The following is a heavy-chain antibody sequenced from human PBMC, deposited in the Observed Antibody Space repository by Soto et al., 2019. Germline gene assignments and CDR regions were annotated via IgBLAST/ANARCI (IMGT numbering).Heavy chain of an antibody. V-gene: IGHV4-31*03. D-gene: IGHD1-26*01. J-gene: IGHJ4*02. CDR1: GTSISSGGYY. CDR3: ARDRSPGRAFY. Sequence: QVQLQESGPGLVKPSQTLSLTCTVSGTSISSGGYYWSWIRQLPGKDLEWIGYIYYSGSTLYNPSLKSRITISVDTSKNRFSLNLSSVTAADTAVYYCARDRSPGRAFYWGQGILVTVSS. CDR2: IYYSGST.